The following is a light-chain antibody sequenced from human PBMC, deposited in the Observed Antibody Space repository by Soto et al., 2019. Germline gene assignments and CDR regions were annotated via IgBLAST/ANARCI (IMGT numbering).Light chain of an antibody. CDR3: QQSHSAPLT. Sequence: QMTQSPSSLFASVGDRVTITCRASQSISSHLNWYQQKVGQTPRLLIYAASTLQSEVPPRFSGSGSGTEFTLTISGIQREDFATYYCQQSHSAPLTFGGGTKIQI. V-gene: IGKV1-39*01. J-gene: IGKJ4*01. CDR1: QSISSH. CDR2: AAS.